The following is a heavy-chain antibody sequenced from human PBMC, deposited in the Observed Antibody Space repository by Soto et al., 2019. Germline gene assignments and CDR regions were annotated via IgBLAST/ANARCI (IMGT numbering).Heavy chain of an antibody. CDR1: GGSFSGYY. Sequence: XETLSLPCAVYGGSFSGYYWSWIRQPPGKGLEWIGEINHSGSTNYNPSLKSRVTISVDTSKNQFSLKLSSVTAADTAVYYCARGIGIEAAGTHWFDPWGQGTLVTVSS. D-gene: IGHD6-13*01. V-gene: IGHV4-34*01. CDR3: ARGIGIEAAGTHWFDP. CDR2: INHSGST. J-gene: IGHJ5*02.